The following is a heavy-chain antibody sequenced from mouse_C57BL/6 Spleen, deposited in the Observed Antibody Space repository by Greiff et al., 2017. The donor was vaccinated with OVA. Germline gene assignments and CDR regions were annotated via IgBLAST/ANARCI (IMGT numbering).Heavy chain of an antibody. J-gene: IGHJ1*03. CDR3: ARGIYYYGSSYGYFDV. CDR2: FHPYNDDT. Sequence: VKLVESGAELVKPGASVKMSCKASGYTFTTYPIEWMKQNHGKSLEWIGNFHPYNDDTKYNEKFKGKATLTVEKSSSTVYLELSRLTSDDSAVYYCARGIYYYGSSYGYFDVWGTGTTVTVSS. V-gene: IGHV1-47*01. CDR1: GYTFTTYP. D-gene: IGHD1-1*01.